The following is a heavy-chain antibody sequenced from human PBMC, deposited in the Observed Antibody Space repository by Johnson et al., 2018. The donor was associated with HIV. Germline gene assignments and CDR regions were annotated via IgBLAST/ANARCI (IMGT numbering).Heavy chain of an antibody. CDR3: AKEKNGYHWTFDI. CDR1: GFSLGAYA. J-gene: IGHJ3*02. Sequence: QVQLVESGGGLVKPGGSLRLSCVASGFSLGAYAMHWVRQAPGKGLEWVAVISNDGSFQYYTDSVKGRFTISRDNPRNTLYLQMNSLRAEDTAVYYCAKEKNGYHWTFDIWGQGTMVTVSS. CDR2: ISNDGSFQ. V-gene: IGHV3-30*04. D-gene: IGHD5-24*01.